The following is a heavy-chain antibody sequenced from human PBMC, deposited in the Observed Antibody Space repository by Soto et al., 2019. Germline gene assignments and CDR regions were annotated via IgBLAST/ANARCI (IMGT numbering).Heavy chain of an antibody. Sequence: QVQLVQSGAEVKKPGSSVKFSCKASGGTFSSYAISWLRQAPGQGLEWMGGSIPIFGTANYAQKFQGRVTITADESTSTAYMELSSLRSEDTAVYYCAREGASGSHIGYWGQGTLVTVSS. J-gene: IGHJ4*02. V-gene: IGHV1-69*01. CDR3: AREGASGSHIGY. D-gene: IGHD3-22*01. CDR2: SIPIFGTA. CDR1: GGTFSSYA.